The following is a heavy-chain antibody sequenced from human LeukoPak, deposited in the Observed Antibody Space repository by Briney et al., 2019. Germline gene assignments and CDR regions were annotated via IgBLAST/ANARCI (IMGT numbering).Heavy chain of an antibody. J-gene: IGHJ4*02. CDR3: AKAALRYQLLSSLDY. V-gene: IGHV3-66*01. CDR2: IYSGGST. Sequence: GGSLRFSCAASGFTVSSNYMSWVRQAPGKGLEWVSVIYSGGSTYYADSVKGRFTISRDNSKNTLYLQMNSLRAEDTAIYYCAKAALRYQLLSSLDYWGQGTLVTVSS. D-gene: IGHD2-2*01. CDR1: GFTVSSNY.